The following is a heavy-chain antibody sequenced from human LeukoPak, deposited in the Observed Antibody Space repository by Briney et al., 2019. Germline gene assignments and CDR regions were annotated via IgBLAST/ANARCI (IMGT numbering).Heavy chain of an antibody. CDR1: GYTFSSYE. D-gene: IGHD2-21*02. CDR2: ISTHKGNT. Sequence: ASVKVSCKASGYTFSSYEINWVRQPPGQGLEWMGGISTHKGNTNYAQKFQGRVTMTTATSTSTAYMELRSLRSDDTAVYYCARVRSASAGTASAFDIWGQGTMVTVSS. V-gene: IGHV1-18*01. J-gene: IGHJ3*02. CDR3: ARVRSASAGTASAFDI.